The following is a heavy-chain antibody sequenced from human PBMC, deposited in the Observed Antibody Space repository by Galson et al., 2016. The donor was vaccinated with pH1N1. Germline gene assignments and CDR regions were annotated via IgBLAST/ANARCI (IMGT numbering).Heavy chain of an antibody. Sequence: SVKVSCKASGGIFSSYAVSWVRQAPGRGLEWMGGIIPIFGTSNYAQKFQGRVTITADESTSTAYLELSSLSSEDTAVYYCARAPGPGEGALSYYYGLDVWGQGTTVIVSS. J-gene: IGHJ6*02. CDR2: IIPIFGTS. D-gene: IGHD1-26*01. CDR3: ARAPGPGEGALSYYYGLDV. V-gene: IGHV1-69*13. CDR1: GGIFSSYA.